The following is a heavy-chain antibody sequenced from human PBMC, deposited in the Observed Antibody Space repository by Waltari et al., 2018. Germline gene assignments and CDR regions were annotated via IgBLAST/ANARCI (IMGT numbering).Heavy chain of an antibody. CDR1: AVSITSNRHY. Sequence: QLQLQESGPRLVRPSETLSLISRVSAVSITSNRHYWAGIRQSPGQVLEWFGTVSYSGPTDISPSLKSRVSVSRDTSKNQVSLILGSVTAADMAVYYCATYIGASVGTAAFDVWGQGTMVTVSS. V-gene: IGHV4-39*01. CDR3: ATYIGASVGTAAFDV. CDR2: VSYSGPT. D-gene: IGHD5-12*01. J-gene: IGHJ3*01.